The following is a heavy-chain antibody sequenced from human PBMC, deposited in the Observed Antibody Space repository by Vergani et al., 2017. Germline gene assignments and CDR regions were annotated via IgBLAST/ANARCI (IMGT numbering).Heavy chain of an antibody. J-gene: IGHJ5*02. V-gene: IGHV3-9*02. CDR3: AKDLGTSSGGGWFDP. Sequence: VHLVESGGGVVQPGRSLGLSCVVSGFTSSYYGMHWVRQAPGKGLEWVSGISWNSNSIGYADSVKGRFTISRDNAKNSLYLQMNSLRAEDTALYYCAKDLGTSSGGGWFDPWGQGTLVTVSS. CDR1: GFTSSYYG. CDR2: ISWNSNSI. D-gene: IGHD6-6*01.